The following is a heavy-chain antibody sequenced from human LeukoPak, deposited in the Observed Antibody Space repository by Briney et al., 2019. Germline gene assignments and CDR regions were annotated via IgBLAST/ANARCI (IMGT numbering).Heavy chain of an antibody. V-gene: IGHV1-69*13. CDR2: IIPIFGTA. J-gene: IGHJ2*01. Sequence: SVKVSCKASGGTFSSYAISWVRQAPGQGLEWMGGIIPIFGTANYAQKFQGRVTITADESTSTAYMELSSLRSEDTAVYYCARDIVVVPAAPGWYFDLWGRGTLVTVSS. D-gene: IGHD2-2*01. CDR3: ARDIVVVPAAPGWYFDL. CDR1: GGTFSSYA.